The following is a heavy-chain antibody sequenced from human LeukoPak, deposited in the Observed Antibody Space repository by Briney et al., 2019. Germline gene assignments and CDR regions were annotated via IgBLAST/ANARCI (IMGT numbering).Heavy chain of an antibody. V-gene: IGHV3-72*01. CDR1: GFSLSDHY. CDR3: VRNHRHWFDP. Sequence: GGSLRLSCAASGFSLSDHYMDWVRQAPGQGLEWIGHMRNGGGGYGTLYAASVKGRFTVSRDDSKNAFYLQMNSLKPEDTAVYFCVRNHRHWFDPWGQGTLVTVSS. J-gene: IGHJ5*02. CDR2: MRNGGGGYGT.